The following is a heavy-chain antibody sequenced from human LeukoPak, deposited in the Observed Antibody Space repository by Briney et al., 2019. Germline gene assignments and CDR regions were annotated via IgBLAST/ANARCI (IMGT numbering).Heavy chain of an antibody. Sequence: SETLSLTCTVSGYSISSGYYWGWIRPAPGKWLEWIGSIYNSGSTYYNPSLKSRVTISVDMSKNQFSLKMSSVTAADTAVYYCARELQYNYYMDVWGKGTTVTVSS. D-gene: IGHD4-11*01. V-gene: IGHV4-38-2*02. CDR3: ARELQYNYYMDV. CDR1: GYSISSGYY. J-gene: IGHJ6*03. CDR2: IYNSGST.